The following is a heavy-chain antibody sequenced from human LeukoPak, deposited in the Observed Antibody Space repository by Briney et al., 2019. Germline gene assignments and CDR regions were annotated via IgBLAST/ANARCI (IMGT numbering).Heavy chain of an antibody. CDR2: ISGSGDNT. Sequence: PGGSLRLSCAASGFTFSSYAMSWVRQAPGKGLEWVSAISGSGDNTYYADSVKGRFTISRDNSKNTLYLQMNSLRAEDTAVYYCAKRPVMTTVTHYYMDVWGKGTTVTVSS. J-gene: IGHJ6*03. CDR3: AKRPVMTTVTHYYMDV. CDR1: GFTFSSYA. V-gene: IGHV3-23*01. D-gene: IGHD4-11*01.